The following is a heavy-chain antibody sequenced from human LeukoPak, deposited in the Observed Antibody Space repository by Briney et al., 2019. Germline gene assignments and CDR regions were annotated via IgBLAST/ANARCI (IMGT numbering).Heavy chain of an antibody. D-gene: IGHD3-22*01. V-gene: IGHV1-69*05. CDR3: ARVNVIGVSDDAFDI. CDR2: IIPIFDTT. J-gene: IGHJ3*02. Sequence: SVQVSCKASGGTFSSYAISWVRPAPGQGLEWMGRIIPIFDTTNYAQKFQGRVTITTDESTSTAYMELSSLRSEDTAVYYCARVNVIGVSDDAFDIWGQGTMVTVSS. CDR1: GGTFSSYA.